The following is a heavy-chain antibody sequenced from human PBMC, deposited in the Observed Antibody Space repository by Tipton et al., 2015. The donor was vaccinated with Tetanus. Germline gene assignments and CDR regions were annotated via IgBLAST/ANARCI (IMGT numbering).Heavy chain of an antibody. D-gene: IGHD2-2*01. V-gene: IGHV4-59*01. CDR3: ARRSYCSSSRCFDAFDL. CDR2: IFHSGST. CDR1: GGSMSNNY. Sequence: TLSLTCTVSGGSMSNNYWSWIRRPPGKGLEWIAYIFHSGSTNYSPSLKSRVAISMDTSKNQISLKLSSVTAADTAVYYCARRSYCSSSRCFDAFDLWGQGTMVTVSS. J-gene: IGHJ3*01.